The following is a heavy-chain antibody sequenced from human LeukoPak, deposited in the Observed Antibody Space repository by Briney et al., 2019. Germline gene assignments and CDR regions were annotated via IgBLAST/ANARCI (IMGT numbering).Heavy chain of an antibody. Sequence: GGSLRLSCAASGFTFSSYAMSWVRQAPGKGLEWVSAISGRGVSTYYADSVKGRFTVSRDNSKNTLYPQMSSLRADDTAVYFCAKVQDISSWYESFDYWGQGTLVTVSS. CDR3: AKVQDISSWYESFDY. CDR1: GFTFSSYA. J-gene: IGHJ4*02. CDR2: ISGRGVST. D-gene: IGHD6-13*01. V-gene: IGHV3-23*01.